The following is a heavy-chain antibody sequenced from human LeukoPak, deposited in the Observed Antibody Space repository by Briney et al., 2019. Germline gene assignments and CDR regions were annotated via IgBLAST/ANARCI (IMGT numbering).Heavy chain of an antibody. V-gene: IGHV4-30-4*08. D-gene: IGHD2-21*02. CDR2: IYYSGST. Sequence: SQTLSLTCTVSGGPISSGDYYWSWIRQPPGKGLEWIGYIYYSGSTYYNPSLRSRVTISVDTSKNQFSLKLSSVTAADTAVYYCARSLRIVVVTLAFDIWGQGTMVTVSS. J-gene: IGHJ3*02. CDR1: GGPISSGDYY. CDR3: ARSLRIVVVTLAFDI.